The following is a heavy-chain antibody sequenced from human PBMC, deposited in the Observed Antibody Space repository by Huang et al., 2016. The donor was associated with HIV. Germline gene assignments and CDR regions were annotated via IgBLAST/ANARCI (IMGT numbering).Heavy chain of an antibody. CDR3: ARQWTILEWLLGLDV. CDR2: VNDSGAT. J-gene: IGHJ6*02. D-gene: IGHD3-3*01. Sequence: QMQLQQRGAGLLKPSETLSLTCGVSGGSFTGIYLTWIRQAPGKGLEWIGEVNDSGATNYNPSLNGRVTISLDKSNRELALNLRSVTAADTAVYYCARQWTILEWLLGLDVWGQGTTVIVSS. V-gene: IGHV4-34*02. CDR1: GGSFTGIY.